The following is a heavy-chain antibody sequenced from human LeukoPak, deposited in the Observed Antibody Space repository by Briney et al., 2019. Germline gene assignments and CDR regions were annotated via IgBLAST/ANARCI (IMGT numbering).Heavy chain of an antibody. J-gene: IGHJ4*02. CDR3: ARDTDDYVWGSYRGFDY. V-gene: IGHV1-18*04. Sequence: ASVKVSCKASGYTFTSYGISWVRQAPGQGLEWMGWISAYNGNTNYAQKLQGRVTMTTDTSTSTACMELRSLRSDDTAVYYCARDTDDYVWGSYRGFDYWGQGTLVTVSS. CDR2: ISAYNGNT. D-gene: IGHD3-16*02. CDR1: GYTFTSYG.